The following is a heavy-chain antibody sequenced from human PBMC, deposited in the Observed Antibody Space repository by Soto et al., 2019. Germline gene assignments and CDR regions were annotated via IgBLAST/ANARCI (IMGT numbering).Heavy chain of an antibody. CDR2: IMPVFETP. J-gene: IGHJ6*02. Sequence: QVQLVQSGAEVKKPGSSVKVSCKASGGTFSTSAISWVRQAPGQGLEWVGGIMPVFETPDYAQKFQGRVTINADESTTIAYLELTSLRTDDTAVYYCARDKDRQQLGGNYYYILDVWGQGTAITVSS. V-gene: IGHV1-69*12. D-gene: IGHD3-3*02. CDR3: ARDKDRQQLGGNYYYILDV. CDR1: GGTFSTSA.